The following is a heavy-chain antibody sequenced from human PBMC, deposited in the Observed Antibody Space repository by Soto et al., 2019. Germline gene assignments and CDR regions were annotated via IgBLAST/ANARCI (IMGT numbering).Heavy chain of an antibody. Sequence: SETLSLNCAVYGGSFSGYYWSWIRQPPGKGLEWIGEINHSGSTNHNPSLKSRVTISVDTSKNQFSLKLSSVTAADTAVYYCARGLNRYNWNTPFDPWGQGTLVTVSS. D-gene: IGHD1-20*01. V-gene: IGHV4-34*01. CDR1: GGSFSGYY. CDR2: INHSGST. J-gene: IGHJ5*02. CDR3: ARGLNRYNWNTPFDP.